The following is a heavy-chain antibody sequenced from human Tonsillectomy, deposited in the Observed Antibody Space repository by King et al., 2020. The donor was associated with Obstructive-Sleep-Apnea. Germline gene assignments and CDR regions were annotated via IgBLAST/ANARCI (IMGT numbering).Heavy chain of an antibody. D-gene: IGHD3-10*01. CDR3: AGLYGAGSSIYSMDV. Sequence: VQLVESGGGLVKPGGSLRLSCAASGFTFSVYYMSWIRQAPGKGLEWVSYISSSDSIIYYADSVKGRFTVSRDNAKNSLFLQMNSLRAEDTAVYYCAGLYGAGSSIYSMDVWGQGTTVTVSS. J-gene: IGHJ6*02. CDR2: ISSSDSII. V-gene: IGHV3-11*01. CDR1: GFTFSVYY.